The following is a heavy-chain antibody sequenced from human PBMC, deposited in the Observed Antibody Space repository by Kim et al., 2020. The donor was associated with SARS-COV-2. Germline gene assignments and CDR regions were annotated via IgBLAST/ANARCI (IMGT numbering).Heavy chain of an antibody. CDR3: AFSSHTLRFFIMDV. CDR1: GYTFTSYD. Sequence: ASVKVSCKASGYTFTSYDINWVRQATGQGLEWMGWMNPNSGNTGYAQKFQGRVTMTRNTSISTAYMELSSLRSEDTAVYYCAFSSHTLRFFIMDVWGQGTTVTVSS. CDR2: MNPNSGNT. J-gene: IGHJ6*02. V-gene: IGHV1-8*01. D-gene: IGHD3-3*01.